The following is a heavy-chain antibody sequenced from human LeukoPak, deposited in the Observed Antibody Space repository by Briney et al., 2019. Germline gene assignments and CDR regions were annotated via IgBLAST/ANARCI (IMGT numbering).Heavy chain of an antibody. J-gene: IGHJ2*01. Sequence: ASVKVSCKASGGTFSSYAISWVRQAPGQGLEWMGRIIPIFGTANYAQKFQGRVTITTDESTGTAYMELSSLRSEDTAVYYCARAMDYGDYPYFDLWGRGTPVTVSS. CDR1: GGTFSSYA. CDR2: IIPIFGTA. D-gene: IGHD4-17*01. CDR3: ARAMDYGDYPYFDL. V-gene: IGHV1-69*05.